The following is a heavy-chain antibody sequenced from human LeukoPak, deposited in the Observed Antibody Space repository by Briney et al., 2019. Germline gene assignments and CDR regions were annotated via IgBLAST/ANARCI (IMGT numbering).Heavy chain of an antibody. Sequence: QTLSLTCAISGDSVSSNSATWNWIRQSPSRGLEWLGRTYYRSKWYNDYAVSVKSRITINPDTSKTQVSLQLNSVTPEDTAVYYCASGYCSSTSCYYYYMDAWGKGTTVTVSS. CDR1: GDSVSSNSAT. D-gene: IGHD2-2*03. J-gene: IGHJ6*03. CDR2: TYYRSKWYN. V-gene: IGHV6-1*01. CDR3: ASGYCSSTSCYYYYMDA.